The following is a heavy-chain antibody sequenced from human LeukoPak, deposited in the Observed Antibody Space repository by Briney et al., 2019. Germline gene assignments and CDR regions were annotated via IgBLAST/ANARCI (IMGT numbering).Heavy chain of an antibody. CDR1: GGSIIINY. V-gene: IGHV4-59*01. CDR2: IHYSGNT. CDR3: ACYSGGWYHYFQH. J-gene: IGHJ1*01. D-gene: IGHD6-19*01. Sequence: PSETLSLTCSVSGGSIIINYWSWIRQPPGKGLEWIGYIHYSGNTNYNPSLKSRVIISVDMSKNQISLKLSSVTAADTAVYYCACYSGGWYHYFQHWGQGALVTVSS.